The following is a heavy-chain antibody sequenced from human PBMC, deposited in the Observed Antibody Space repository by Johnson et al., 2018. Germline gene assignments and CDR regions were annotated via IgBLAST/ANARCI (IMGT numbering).Heavy chain of an antibody. CDR1: GYALTRYD. CDR3: AREGYSSGRAGIFDM. D-gene: IGHD6-19*01. J-gene: IGHJ3*02. Sequence: QVQLLETGAEVKKPGASVKISCRASGYALTRYDINWVRQATGQGLEWMGWMHPNSGNTAYTQNFQGRVTMTRNTSISTAYVELSSLRSEDTAVYYWAREGYSSGRAGIFDMWGQGTMVTVSS. CDR2: MHPNSGNT. V-gene: IGHV1-8*01.